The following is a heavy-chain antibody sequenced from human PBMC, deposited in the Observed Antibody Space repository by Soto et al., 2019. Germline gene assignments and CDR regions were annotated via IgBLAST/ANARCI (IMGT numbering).Heavy chain of an antibody. Sequence: GGSLRLSCAASGFTFSSYAMHWVRQAPGKGLEWVAVISYDGSNKYYADSVKGRFTISRDNSKNTLYLQMNSLRAEDTAVYYCARERVGGSGSYYKTSGHDYVWGSYRPYYYYYGMDVWGQGTTVTVSS. V-gene: IGHV3-30-3*01. J-gene: IGHJ6*02. CDR1: GFTFSSYA. CDR3: ARERVGGSGSYYKTSGHDYVWGSYRPYYYYYGMDV. D-gene: IGHD3-16*02. CDR2: ISYDGSNK.